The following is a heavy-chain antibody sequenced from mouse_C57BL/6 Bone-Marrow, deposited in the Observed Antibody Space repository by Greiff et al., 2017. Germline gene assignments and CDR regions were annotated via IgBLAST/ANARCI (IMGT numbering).Heavy chain of an antibody. V-gene: IGHV1-15*01. D-gene: IGHD1-1*01. J-gene: IGHJ1*03. CDR3: TTYGSSPWYFDV. Sequence: VQLQQSGAELVRPGASVTLSCKASGYTFTDYEMHWVKQTPVHGLEWIGAIDPETGGTAYNQKFKGKAILTADKSSSTAYMELRSLTSEDSAVYYCTTYGSSPWYFDVWGTGTTVTVSP. CDR1: GYTFTDYE. CDR2: IDPETGGT.